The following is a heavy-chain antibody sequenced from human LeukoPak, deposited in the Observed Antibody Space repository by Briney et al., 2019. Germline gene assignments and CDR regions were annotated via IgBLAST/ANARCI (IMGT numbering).Heavy chain of an antibody. CDR1: GFTFSSYS. Sequence: GGSLRLSCAASGFTFSSYSMSWVRQAPGKGLEWVAGINWNGGSIGYADSVKGRITVSRDNAKNSLYLQMSNLRAEDTAFYHCARVPGFGESYWYFDLWGRGTLVTVSS. V-gene: IGHV3-20*01. J-gene: IGHJ2*01. D-gene: IGHD3-10*01. CDR3: ARVPGFGESYWYFDL. CDR2: INWNGGSI.